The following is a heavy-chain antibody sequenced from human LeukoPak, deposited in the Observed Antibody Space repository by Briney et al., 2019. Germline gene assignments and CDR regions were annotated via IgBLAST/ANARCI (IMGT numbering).Heavy chain of an antibody. V-gene: IGHV1-46*01. D-gene: IGHD5-24*01. CDR2: IHPSGGST. CDR1: GYTFTSYY. Sequence: ASVKVSCKASGYTFTSYYMHWVRQAPGQGLEWMGIIHPSGGSTSYAQKFQGRVTMTRDTSTSTVYMELSSLRSEDTAVYYCARGAKSGYNYRAYYFDYWGQGTLVTVSS. J-gene: IGHJ4*02. CDR3: ARGAKSGYNYRAYYFDY.